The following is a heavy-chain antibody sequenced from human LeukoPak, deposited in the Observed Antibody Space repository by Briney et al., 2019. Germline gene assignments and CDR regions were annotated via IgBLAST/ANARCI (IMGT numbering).Heavy chain of an antibody. D-gene: IGHD6-6*01. CDR3: ARQQLAPGFDP. CDR2: IYPGDSDT. J-gene: IGHJ5*02. V-gene: IGHV5-51*01. CDR1: GYSFTSYW. Sequence: GESLKISCKGSGYSFTSYWIGWVRQMPGKGLEWMGIIYPGDSDTRYSPSFQGQVTVSADKSIGTAYLQWSSLKASDTAMYYCARQQLAPGFDPWGQGTLVTVSS.